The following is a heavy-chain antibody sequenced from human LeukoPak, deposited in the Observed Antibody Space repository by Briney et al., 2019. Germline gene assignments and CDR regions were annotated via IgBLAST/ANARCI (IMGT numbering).Heavy chain of an antibody. J-gene: IGHJ3*02. CDR1: GYSFTGHW. V-gene: IGHV5-51*01. CDR2: IYPGGSDT. Sequence: GESLKISCEAFGYSFTGHWIGWVRQMPGRGLGFMGTIYPGGSDTRYSPSFEGRVSISVDKSINTAYLQWSGLKASDTAMYYCARYGKSGTYSHGFDIWGQGTMVIVSS. D-gene: IGHD3-10*01. CDR3: ARYGKSGTYSHGFDI.